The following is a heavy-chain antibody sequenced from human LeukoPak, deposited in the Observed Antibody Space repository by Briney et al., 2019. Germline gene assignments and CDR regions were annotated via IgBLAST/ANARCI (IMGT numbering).Heavy chain of an antibody. Sequence: GGSLRLSCAASGFTFSSYAMHWVRQAPGKGLEWVAVISYDGSNKYYADSVKGRFTISRDNSKNTLYLQMNSLRAEDTAVYYCARGAGVWGESVIYDSSGYYHGRDAFDIWGQGTMVTVSS. CDR2: ISYDGSNK. CDR1: GFTFSSYA. D-gene: IGHD3-22*01. CDR3: ARGAGVWGESVIYDSSGYYHGRDAFDI. V-gene: IGHV3-30-3*01. J-gene: IGHJ3*02.